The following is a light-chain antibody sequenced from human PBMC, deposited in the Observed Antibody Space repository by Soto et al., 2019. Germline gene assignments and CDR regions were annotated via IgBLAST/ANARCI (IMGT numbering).Light chain of an antibody. V-gene: IGLV3-21*01. J-gene: IGLJ1*01. CDR2: YDS. CDR1: NIGSKS. Sequence: SYELTQPPSVSVAPGKTARITCGGNNIGSKSVHWYQQKPGQAPVLVIYYDSDRPSGIPERFSGSNSGNTAPLTISRVEAGDEADYYFQGWEVLGTGTKLTVL. CDR3: QGWEV.